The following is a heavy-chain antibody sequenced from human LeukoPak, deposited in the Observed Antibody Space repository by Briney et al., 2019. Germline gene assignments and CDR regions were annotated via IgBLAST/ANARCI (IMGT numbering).Heavy chain of an antibody. CDR1: GFIFSDYY. Sequence: GGSLRLSCATSGFIFSDYYMSWLRQAPGKGLDGVSYISGRGNDISYADSGKGPFTIFRDHAKGSLYLQMNSLRAADTAVYYCGTPSGRTGSVDWGKGTLVAVSS. J-gene: IGHJ4*02. D-gene: IGHD3/OR15-3a*01. V-gene: IGHV3-11*01. CDR2: ISGRGNDI. CDR3: GTPSGRTGSVD.